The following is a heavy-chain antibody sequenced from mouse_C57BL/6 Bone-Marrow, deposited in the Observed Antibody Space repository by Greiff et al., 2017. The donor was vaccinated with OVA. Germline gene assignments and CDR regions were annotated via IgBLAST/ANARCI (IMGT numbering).Heavy chain of an antibody. J-gene: IGHJ4*01. D-gene: IGHD2-4*01. V-gene: IGHV1-81*01. CDR3: ARGDYDYPYYAMDY. CDR1: GYTFTSYG. Sequence: QVQLQQSGAELARPGASVKLSCKASGYTFTSYGISWVKQRTGQGLEWIGEIYPRSGNTYYNEKFKGKATLTADKSSSTAYMELRSLTSEDSAVYFCARGDYDYPYYAMDYWGQGTSVTVSS. CDR2: IYPRSGNT.